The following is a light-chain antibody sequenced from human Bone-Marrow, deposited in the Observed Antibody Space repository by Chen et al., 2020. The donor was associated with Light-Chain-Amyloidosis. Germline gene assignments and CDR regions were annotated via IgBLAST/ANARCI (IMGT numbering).Light chain of an antibody. V-gene: IGLV3-21*02. J-gene: IGLJ3*02. CDR2: DDS. Sequence: SYVLTQPSSVSVAPGQTATIACGGNNIGSTSVHWYQQTPGRAPLLVVYDDSDRPSGIPVRLSGANAGNTATLTISRVEAGDEAGYYCQVWDRSSDRPVFGGGTKLTVL. CDR1: NIGSTS. CDR3: QVWDRSSDRPV.